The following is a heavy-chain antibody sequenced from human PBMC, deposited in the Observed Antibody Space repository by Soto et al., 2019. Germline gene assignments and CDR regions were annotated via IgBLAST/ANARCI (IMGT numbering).Heavy chain of an antibody. D-gene: IGHD3-3*01. Sequence: QVQLVQSGAEVKKPGSSVKVSCKASGGTFGNSAINWVRQAPGQGLEWLGGFIPVFRTLTYAQKFQGRLTITADESTSTAYMALGSLRSEDTAVYYCATGVIWIGYFTVDYWGQGTLVTVSS. J-gene: IGHJ4*02. CDR1: GGTFGNSA. CDR3: ATGVIWIGYFTVDY. CDR2: FIPVFRTL. V-gene: IGHV1-69*01.